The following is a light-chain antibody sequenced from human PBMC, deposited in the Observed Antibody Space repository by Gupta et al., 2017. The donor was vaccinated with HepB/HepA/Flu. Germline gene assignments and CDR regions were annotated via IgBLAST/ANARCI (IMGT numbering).Light chain of an antibody. Sequence: EMVLTQSPATLSLSPGERGTLSCRASENIGTSLVWYQQKPGQAPRLIIYGAFNRATGIPARFSGSGSGTDFTLTISSLESEDFAVYYCHQRNKWPVTFGGGTRVEIK. V-gene: IGKV3-11*01. CDR1: ENIGTS. J-gene: IGKJ4*01. CDR2: GAF. CDR3: HQRNKWPVT.